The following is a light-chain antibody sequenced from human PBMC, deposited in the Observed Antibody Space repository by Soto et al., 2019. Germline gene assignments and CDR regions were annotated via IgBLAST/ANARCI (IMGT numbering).Light chain of an antibody. CDR1: QTLSNSF. CDR2: DTS. J-gene: IGKJ4*01. CDR3: QQYSSSSLT. V-gene: IGKV3-20*01. Sequence: EIVLTQSPGTLSLSPFEIATLSFMASQTLSNSFIAWYQQKPGQAPRLLIYDTSSRATGVPDRFSGSGSGTDFTLTISRLEPEDFAVYYCQQYSSSSLTFGGGTKVDIK.